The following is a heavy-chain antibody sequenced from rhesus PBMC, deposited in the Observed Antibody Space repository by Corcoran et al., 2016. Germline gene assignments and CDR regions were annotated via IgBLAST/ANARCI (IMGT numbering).Heavy chain of an antibody. CDR3: ARNSGSWIFDY. J-gene: IGHJ4*01. CDR2: IYGSSTST. CDR1: GGSISDSYR. D-gene: IGHD6-25*01. V-gene: IGHV4S10*01. Sequence: QVQLEESGPGVVKPSETLSLTCAVSGGSISDSYRWSWIRQPPGKGLEWIGYIYGSSTSTNYNPSLKSRVTISKDTSKNQFSLNLSSVTAADTAVYYCARNSGSWIFDYWGQGVLVTVSS.